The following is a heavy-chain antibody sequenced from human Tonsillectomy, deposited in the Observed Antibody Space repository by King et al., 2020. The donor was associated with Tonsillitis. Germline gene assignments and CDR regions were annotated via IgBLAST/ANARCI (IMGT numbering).Heavy chain of an antibody. CDR2: ISYDGSNK. CDR3: ANDLASPYSCSAVSSFGMDV. D-gene: IGHD6-6*01. Sequence: VQLVESGGGVVQPGRSLRLSCAASGFTFSSYGMHWVRQAPGKGLEWVAVISYDGSNKYYADSVKGRFTISRDNSKNTLYLQMNSLRAEDTAVYYVANDLASPYSCSAVSSFGMDVWGQGTTVTVSS. J-gene: IGHJ6*02. CDR1: GFTFSSYG. V-gene: IGHV3-30*18.